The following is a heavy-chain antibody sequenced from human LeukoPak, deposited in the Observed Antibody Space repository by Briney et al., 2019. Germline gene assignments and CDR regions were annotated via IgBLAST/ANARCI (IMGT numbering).Heavy chain of an antibody. D-gene: IGHD3-3*01. CDR3: AKDYPYTID. CDR2: ISYDGGRK. Sequence: QPGGSLRLSCVASGFRFSGYAIHWVRQAPGKGLEWVALISYDGGRKDYADSVKGRFTISRDNSKNTLYVQMNSLRAEDTAVYYCAKDYPYTIDWGQGTLVTVSS. J-gene: IGHJ4*02. V-gene: IGHV3-30*04. CDR1: GFRFSGYA.